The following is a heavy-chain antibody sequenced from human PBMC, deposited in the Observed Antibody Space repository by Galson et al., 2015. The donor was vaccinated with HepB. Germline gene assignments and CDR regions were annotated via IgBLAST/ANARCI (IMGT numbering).Heavy chain of an antibody. V-gene: IGHV3-30*18. J-gene: IGHJ4*02. CDR2: ISYDGSNK. Sequence: SLRLSCAASGFTFSSYGMHWVRQAPGKGLEWVAVISYDGSNKYYADSVKGRFTISRDNSKNTLYLQMNSLRAEDTAVYYCAKDLSGPAYCGGDCYALDYWGQGTLVTVSS. D-gene: IGHD2-21*02. CDR1: GFTFSSYG. CDR3: AKDLSGPAYCGGDCYALDY.